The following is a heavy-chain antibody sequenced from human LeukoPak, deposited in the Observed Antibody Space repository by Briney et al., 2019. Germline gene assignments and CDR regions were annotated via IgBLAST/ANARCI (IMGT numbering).Heavy chain of an antibody. Sequence: SETLSLTCTVSGGSISSYYWSWIRQPPGKGLEWIGYIYYSGSTNYNPSLKSRVTISVDTSKNQFSLKLTSVTAADTAFYYCARGPYSSGWYSFDYWGQGTLVTVSS. D-gene: IGHD6-19*01. CDR1: GGSISSYY. J-gene: IGHJ4*02. V-gene: IGHV4-59*12. CDR3: ARGPYSSGWYSFDY. CDR2: IYYSGST.